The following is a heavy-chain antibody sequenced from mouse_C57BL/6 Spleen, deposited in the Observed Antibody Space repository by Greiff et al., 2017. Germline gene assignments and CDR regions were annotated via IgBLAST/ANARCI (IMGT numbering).Heavy chain of an antibody. CDR2: FYPGDGDT. D-gene: IGHD1-1*01. V-gene: IGHV1-80*01. J-gene: IGHJ4*01. CDR1: GYAFRSYW. CDR3: ARDTVDYAMGY. Sequence: VQLQQSGAERGKPGASVKISCKACGYAFRSYWTNWVEQRTGKGLEWIGQFYPGDGDTNYNGKFKGKATLTADKSSSTAYMQLSSLTSEDSEVYFCARDTVDYAMGYWGEGTSVTVSS.